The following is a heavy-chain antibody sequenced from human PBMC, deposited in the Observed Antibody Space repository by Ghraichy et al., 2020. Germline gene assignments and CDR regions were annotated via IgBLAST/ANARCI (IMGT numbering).Heavy chain of an antibody. V-gene: IGHV4-4*07. CDR3: ARDGGYYDSSGYYTFDY. D-gene: IGHD3-22*01. Sequence: SETPSLTCTVSGGSISSYYWSWIRQPAGKGLEWIGRIYTSGSTNYNPSFKSRVTMSVDTSKNQFSLKLSSVTAADTAVYYCARDGGYYDSSGYYTFDYWGQGTLVTVSS. CDR2: IYTSGST. CDR1: GGSISSYY. J-gene: IGHJ4*02.